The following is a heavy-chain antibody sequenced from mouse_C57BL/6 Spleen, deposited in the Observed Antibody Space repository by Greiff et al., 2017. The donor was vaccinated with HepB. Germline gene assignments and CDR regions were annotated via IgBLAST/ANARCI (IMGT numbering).Heavy chain of an antibody. D-gene: IGHD2-3*01. CDR2: IDPSDSYT. J-gene: IGHJ2*01. V-gene: IGHV1-69*01. Sequence: QVQLQQPGAELVMPGASVKLSCKASGYTFTSYWMHWVKQRPGQGLEWIGEIDPSDSYTNYNQKFKGKSTLTVDKSSSTAYMQLSILTSEDSAVYYCARGFHDLYSISSGHWAQGTTLTVSS. CDR1: GYTFTSYW. CDR3: ARGFHDLYSISSGH.